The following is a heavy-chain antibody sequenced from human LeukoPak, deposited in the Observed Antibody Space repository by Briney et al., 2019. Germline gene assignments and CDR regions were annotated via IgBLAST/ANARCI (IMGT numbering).Heavy chain of an antibody. D-gene: IGHD6-19*01. CDR3: ARSPAGYSSVTRPEFDY. Sequence: SQTLSLTCAISGDSVSRNSAAWNWIRQSPSRGLEWVGRTYYRSKRYNDYGVSVKSRITINPYTSKNQSSLKRNSVTPEDRAVYYCARSPAGYSSVTRPEFDYWGQGTLVTVSS. CDR1: GDSVSRNSAA. V-gene: IGHV6-1*01. CDR2: TYYRSKRYN. J-gene: IGHJ4*02.